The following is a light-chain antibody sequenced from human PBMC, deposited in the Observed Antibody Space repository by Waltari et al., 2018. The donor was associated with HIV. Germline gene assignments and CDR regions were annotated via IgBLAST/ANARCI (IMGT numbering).Light chain of an antibody. J-gene: IGKJ1*01. CDR3: QQYYSYSWT. Sequence: AIRMTQSPSSFSASTGDRVTITCRASQGISSSLAWYQQKPVKAPKLLIYAASTLQSGGPSRCSGSASGTDFTLTISCLQSEDFATYYCQQYYSYSWTFGQGTKVEIK. V-gene: IGKV1-8*01. CDR2: AAS. CDR1: QGISSS.